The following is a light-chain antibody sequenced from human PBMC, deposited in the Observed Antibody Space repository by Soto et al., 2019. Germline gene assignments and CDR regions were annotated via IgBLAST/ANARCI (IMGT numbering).Light chain of an antibody. CDR1: QSVSSKY. Sequence: ESVLTQSPGTLSLSPGERATLSCRASQSVSSKYLVWYQQKPGQAPRLLIYGASSRATGIPDRFSGSGSGTDFTLTISRLEPEDFAVYYCQQYGGSPITFAQRTRLENK. V-gene: IGKV3-20*01. J-gene: IGKJ5*01. CDR2: GAS. CDR3: QQYGGSPIT.